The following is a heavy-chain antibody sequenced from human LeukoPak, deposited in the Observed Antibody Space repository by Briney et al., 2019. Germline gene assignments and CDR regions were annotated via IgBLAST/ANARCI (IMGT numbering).Heavy chain of an antibody. Sequence: GGSLRLSCAASGFTFSSYSMNWVRQAPGKGLEWVSYISSSSSTIYYADSVKGRFTISRDNSKNTLYLQMNSLRAEDTAVYYCAKDDIVVVEAAPGALDMWGQGTMVTVSS. J-gene: IGHJ3*02. V-gene: IGHV3-48*01. D-gene: IGHD2-15*01. CDR3: AKDDIVVVEAAPGALDM. CDR2: ISSSSSTI. CDR1: GFTFSSYS.